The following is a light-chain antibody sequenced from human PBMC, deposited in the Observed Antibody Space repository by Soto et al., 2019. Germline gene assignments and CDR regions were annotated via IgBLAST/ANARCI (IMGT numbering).Light chain of an antibody. CDR2: GAS. J-gene: IGKJ3*01. CDR3: QQYGGSPFT. CDR1: QSVSSNY. Sequence: ESVFTQAPGTLSLYPGERATLSCRASQSVSSNYLAWYQQKPGQAPRLLIYGASSRATGIPDRFSGSGSGTDFTLTISRLEPEDFAVYYCQQYGGSPFTFGPGTKVDIK. V-gene: IGKV3-20*01.